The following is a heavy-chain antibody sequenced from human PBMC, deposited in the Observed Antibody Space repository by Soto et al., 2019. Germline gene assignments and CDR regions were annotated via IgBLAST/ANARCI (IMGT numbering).Heavy chain of an antibody. CDR1: GGTFSSYA. CDR2: IIPIFGTA. J-gene: IGHJ4*02. D-gene: IGHD6-13*01. V-gene: IGHV1-69*13. Sequence: SVKVSCKASGGTFSSYAISWVRQAPGQGLEWMGGIIPIFGTANYAQKFQGRVTITADESTSTAYMELSSLRSEDTAVYYCARGPTDLTYSSSWYAGLLTYWGQGTLVTVSS. CDR3: ARGPTDLTYSSSWYAGLLTY.